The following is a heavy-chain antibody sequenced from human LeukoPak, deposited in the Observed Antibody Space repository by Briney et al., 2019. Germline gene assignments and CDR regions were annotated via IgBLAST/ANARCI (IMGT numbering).Heavy chain of an antibody. D-gene: IGHD1-26*01. J-gene: IGHJ4*02. Sequence: GGSLRLSCAASGFTFSSYEMNWVRRAPGKGLEWVANINQDGSEKYYVDSVKGRFTISRDNAKNSLYLQMNSLRAEDTAVYYCARDRWELRGIFDYWGQGTLVTVSS. CDR2: INQDGSEK. CDR3: ARDRWELRGIFDY. V-gene: IGHV3-7*01. CDR1: GFTFSSYE.